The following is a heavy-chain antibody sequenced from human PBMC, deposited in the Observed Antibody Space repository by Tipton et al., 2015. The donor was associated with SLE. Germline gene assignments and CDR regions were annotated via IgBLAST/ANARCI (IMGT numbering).Heavy chain of an antibody. V-gene: IGHV4-34*09. J-gene: IGHJ3*02. CDR3: ARWNFVTMTGGFDI. CDR1: GGSFSGYY. CDR2: VSDSGST. Sequence: LRLSCGVYGGSFSGYYWTWIRQPPGKGLEWIGEVSDSGSTYYHPSLKSRVTMSVDTSQNQFSLTLRSVTAADTAIYYCARWNFVTMTGGFDIWGQGTMFTVSS. D-gene: IGHD1-7*01.